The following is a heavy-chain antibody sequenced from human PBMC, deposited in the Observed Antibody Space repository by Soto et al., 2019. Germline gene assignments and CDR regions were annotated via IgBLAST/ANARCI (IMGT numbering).Heavy chain of an antibody. CDR3: ARGPKEGGYSHYYYYGMDV. J-gene: IGHJ6*02. Sequence: ASVKVSCKASGYTFTSYYMHWVRQAPGQGLEWMGIINPSGGSTSYAQKFQGRVTMTRDTSTSTVYMELSSLRSEDTAVYYCARGPKEGGYSHYYYYGMDVWGQGTTVTVSS. CDR1: GYTFTSYY. CDR2: INPSGGST. D-gene: IGHD5-18*01. V-gene: IGHV1-46*01.